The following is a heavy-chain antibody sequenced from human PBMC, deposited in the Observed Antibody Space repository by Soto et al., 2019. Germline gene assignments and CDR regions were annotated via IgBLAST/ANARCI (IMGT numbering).Heavy chain of an antibody. Sequence: AGGSLRLSCAASGFTFSNYWISWVRQAPGKGLEWVANIKVDGSAKYYVDSVKGRFTISRDNAKNSLYLQMNSLRGEDTAVYYCARGHSTSPNWFDPWGQGTMVTVSS. CDR2: IKVDGSAK. CDR3: ARGHSTSPNWFDP. J-gene: IGHJ5*02. CDR1: GFTFSNYW. V-gene: IGHV3-7*03. D-gene: IGHD6-6*01.